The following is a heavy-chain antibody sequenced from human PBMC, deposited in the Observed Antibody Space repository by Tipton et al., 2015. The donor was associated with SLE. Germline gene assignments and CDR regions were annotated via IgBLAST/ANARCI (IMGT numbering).Heavy chain of an antibody. CDR1: GYIFTNYY. CDR3: ARGADGFDF. J-gene: IGHJ3*01. CDR2: INANSGDT. Sequence: QLVQSGAEVKKPGASVKVSCKAFGYIFTNYYIHWVRQAPGQGLEWMGWINANSGDTKFAQKFQGRVTMTRDTSITTAYMELSRLKSDDTALYYCARGADGFDFWGQGTMVTVSS. V-gene: IGHV1-2*02.